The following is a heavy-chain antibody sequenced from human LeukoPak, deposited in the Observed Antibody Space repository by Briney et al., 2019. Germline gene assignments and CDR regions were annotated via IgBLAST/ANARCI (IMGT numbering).Heavy chain of an antibody. CDR1: GFTFSSYG. D-gene: IGHD5-12*01. Sequence: GGSLRLSCAAPGFTFSSYGMHWVRPAPGKGLGWVAFIWYDGSNKYYADSVKVRFTISRDNSKNTLYLQMNNLRAEDTVVYYCAKVGWSGYDFDHWGQGTLVTVSS. CDR3: AKVGWSGYDFDH. CDR2: IWYDGSNK. V-gene: IGHV3-30*02. J-gene: IGHJ4*02.